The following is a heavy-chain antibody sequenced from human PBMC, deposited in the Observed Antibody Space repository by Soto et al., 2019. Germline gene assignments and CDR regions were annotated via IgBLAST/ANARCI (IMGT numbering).Heavy chain of an antibody. J-gene: IGHJ4*02. CDR1: GGTFSSYA. D-gene: IGHD5-12*01. V-gene: IGHV1-46*01. CDR3: ARDLSEMATILLAY. Sequence: ASVKVSCKASGGTFSSYAISWVRQAPGQGLEWMGIINPSGGSTSYAQKFQGRVTMTRDTSTSTVYMELSSLRSEDTAVYYCARDLSEMATILLAYWGQGTLVTVSS. CDR2: INPSGGST.